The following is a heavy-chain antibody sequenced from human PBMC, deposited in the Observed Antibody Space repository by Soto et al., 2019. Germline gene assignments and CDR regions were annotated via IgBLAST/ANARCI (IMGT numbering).Heavy chain of an antibody. CDR1: GFTFSSYS. CDR2: ISSSRSYI. CDR3: ARDFRDGYYFDY. J-gene: IGHJ4*02. D-gene: IGHD5-12*01. V-gene: IGHV3-21*01. Sequence: EVQLVESGGGVVKPGGSLRLSCAASGFTFSSYSMNWVRQAPGKGLEWVASISSSRSYIYYADSGKGRFTISRDNATNSLYLQMNSLRAEDTAVYYCARDFRDGYYFDYWGQGTLVTVSS.